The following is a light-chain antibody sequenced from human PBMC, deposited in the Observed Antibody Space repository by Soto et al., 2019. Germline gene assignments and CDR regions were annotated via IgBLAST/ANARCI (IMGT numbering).Light chain of an antibody. Sequence: QSVLTQTASVFGSPAQSFTISCTGTSSDGGGYNFVSWYQEHPGKAPKLMIYEVTNRHSGHSNRFPGSKSGNTASLPISGLQPEVEADYHWSSYTTSSTVVFGTGTKVTVL. CDR1: SSDGGGYNF. CDR2: EVT. J-gene: IGLJ1*01. V-gene: IGLV2-14*03. CDR3: SSYTTSSTVV.